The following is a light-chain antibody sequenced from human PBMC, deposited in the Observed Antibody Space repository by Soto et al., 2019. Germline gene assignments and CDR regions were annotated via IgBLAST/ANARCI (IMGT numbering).Light chain of an antibody. Sequence: EIQMTQSPSSLSESVGDRVTITCRASQSISSYLNWYQQKPGKAPKLLIYAASSLQSGVPSRFSGSGSGTDFTLTISSLQPEDFATYYCQQSYSTLTFGPGTKVDIK. CDR3: QQSYSTLT. J-gene: IGKJ3*01. CDR2: AAS. V-gene: IGKV1-39*01. CDR1: QSISSY.